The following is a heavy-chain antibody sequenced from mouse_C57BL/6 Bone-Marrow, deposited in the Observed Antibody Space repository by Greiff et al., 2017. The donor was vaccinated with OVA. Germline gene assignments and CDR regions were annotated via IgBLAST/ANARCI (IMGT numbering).Heavy chain of an antibody. CDR2: INPYNGGT. D-gene: IGHD1-1*01. CDR3: ARGVTTVVATSDY. V-gene: IGHV1-19*01. Sequence: VQLQQSGPVLVKPGASVKMSCKASGYTFTDYYMNWVKHSHGKSLEWIGVINPYNGGTSYNQKFKGKATLTVDKSSSTAYMELNSLTSEDSAVYYCARGVTTVVATSDYWGQGTTLTVSS. J-gene: IGHJ2*01. CDR1: GYTFTDYY.